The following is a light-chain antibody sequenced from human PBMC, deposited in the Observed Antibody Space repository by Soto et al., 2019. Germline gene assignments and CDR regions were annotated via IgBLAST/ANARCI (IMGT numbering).Light chain of an antibody. CDR1: QGISSS. Sequence: DIPLTQSPSFLSASVGDRVTITCRASQGISSSLAWYQQKPGKAPKLLIYAASTLQSGVPSRFSGSRSGTEFTLSISSLQSEDFATYYCQQLNIYPLTFGGGTKVEIK. CDR3: QQLNIYPLT. J-gene: IGKJ4*01. V-gene: IGKV1-9*01. CDR2: AAS.